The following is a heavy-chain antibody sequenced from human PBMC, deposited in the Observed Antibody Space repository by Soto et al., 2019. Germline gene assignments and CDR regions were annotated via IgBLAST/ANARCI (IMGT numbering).Heavy chain of an antibody. J-gene: IGHJ6*02. CDR3: ARVTITIFGGGHYYGMDV. CDR2: TLYDGSDK. CDR1: GFTFSSYA. V-gene: IGHV3-30*09. Sequence: GGSLRLSCAASGFTFSSYAMHWVRQAPGKRLEWVAVTLYDGSDKYYAGSVKGRFAISRDNSNNTLYLQMNSLRAEDTALYYCARVTITIFGGGHYYGMDVWGQGTTVTVSS. D-gene: IGHD3-3*01.